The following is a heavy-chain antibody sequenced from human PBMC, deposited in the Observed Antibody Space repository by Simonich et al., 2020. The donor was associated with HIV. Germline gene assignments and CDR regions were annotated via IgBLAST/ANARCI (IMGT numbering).Heavy chain of an antibody. V-gene: IGHV3-53*04. CDR1: GFIVSSNY. Sequence: EVQLVESGGGLVQQGGSLRLSCEASGFIVSSNYMIWVRQAPGKGREWVTVINSGGRTYYSDSVNVRFTIPRHNSNNTLYLQMNSLGAEDTAGYYCARARFHWELPAYWGQGTLVTVAS. J-gene: IGHJ4*02. D-gene: IGHD1-26*01. CDR3: ARARFHWELPAY. CDR2: INSGGRT.